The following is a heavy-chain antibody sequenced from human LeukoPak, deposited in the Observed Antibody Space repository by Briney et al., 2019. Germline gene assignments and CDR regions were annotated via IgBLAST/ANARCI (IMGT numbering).Heavy chain of an antibody. CDR3: ARVSRRGELSPN. CDR1: GGTFSSYA. D-gene: IGHD1-26*01. V-gene: IGHV1-69*13. CDR2: IIPIFGTA. Sequence: SVKVSCKASGGTFSSYAISWVRQAPGQGLEWMGGIIPIFGTANYAQKFQGRVTITADESTSTAYMELSSLRSEDTAVYYCARVSRRGELSPNWGQGTLVTVSS. J-gene: IGHJ4*02.